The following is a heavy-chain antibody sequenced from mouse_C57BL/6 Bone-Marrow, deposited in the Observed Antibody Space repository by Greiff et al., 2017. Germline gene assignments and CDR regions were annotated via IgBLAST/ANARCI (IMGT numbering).Heavy chain of an antibody. CDR2: ISSGGSYT. Sequence: DVKLVESGGDLVKPGGSLKLSCAASGFTFSSYGMSWVRQTPDKRLEWVATISSGGSYTYYPDSVKGRFTISRDNAKNTLYLQMSRLKSEDTAMYYCARHYYAMDYWGQGTSVTVSS. CDR3: ARHYYAMDY. J-gene: IGHJ4*01. V-gene: IGHV5-6*02. CDR1: GFTFSSYG.